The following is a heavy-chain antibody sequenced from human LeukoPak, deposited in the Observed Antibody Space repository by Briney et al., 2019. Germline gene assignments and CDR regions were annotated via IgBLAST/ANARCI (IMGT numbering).Heavy chain of an antibody. J-gene: IGHJ5*02. D-gene: IGHD1-14*01. CDR2: IYSGGST. CDR1: GFTVSNNY. CDR3: AKPDYP. Sequence: PGGSLRLSCAASGFTVSNNYMTWIRQAPGKGLEWVSVIYSGGSTYYADSVKGRFTISRDNSKNTLYLQMNSLRVEDTAVYYCAKPDYPWGQGTLVTVSS. V-gene: IGHV3-53*05.